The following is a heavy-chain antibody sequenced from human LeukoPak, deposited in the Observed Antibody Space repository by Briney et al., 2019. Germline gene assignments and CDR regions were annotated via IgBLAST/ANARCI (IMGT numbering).Heavy chain of an antibody. CDR3: ASLAAGGTAY. CDR1: GGSISRYY. Sequence: SETLSLTCTVSGGSISRYYWSWIRQPPGKGLEWIGYIYYSGSTNYNPPLKSRVTISLDTSKNQFSLKLSSVTAADTAVYYCASLAAGGTAYWGQGTLVTVSS. J-gene: IGHJ4*02. D-gene: IGHD6-13*01. CDR2: IYYSGST. V-gene: IGHV4-59*08.